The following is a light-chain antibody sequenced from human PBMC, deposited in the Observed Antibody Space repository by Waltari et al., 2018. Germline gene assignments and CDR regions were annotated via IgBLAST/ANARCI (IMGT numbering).Light chain of an antibody. J-gene: IGLJ2*01. CDR1: SPNIGNNA. Sequence: QSVLTQPPSVSGAPRQRVTISCSGRSPNIGNNAVTWYQQLPGEAPKLLIYYDDLLPSGVSDRFSGSKSGTSASLAISGLQSEDEAHYYCAAWDDSLNGVVFGGGTKLTVL. CDR3: AAWDDSLNGVV. V-gene: IGLV1-36*01. CDR2: YDD.